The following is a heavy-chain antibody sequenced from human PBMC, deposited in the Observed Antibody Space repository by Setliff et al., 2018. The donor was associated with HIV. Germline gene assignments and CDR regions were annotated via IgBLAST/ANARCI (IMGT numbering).Heavy chain of an antibody. V-gene: IGHV4-38-2*01. CDR2: IHHSGTT. CDR3: ARQGNIVVVTSFDY. J-gene: IGHJ4*02. CDR1: GYSISSGYY. Sequence: SETLSLTCAGSGYSISSGYYWAWIRQSPGKGLDWIGSIHHSGTTYYNPSLKSRVTISVDTSKNQFSLRLNSVNAADTAVYYCARQGNIVVVTSFDYWGQGTLVTVSS. D-gene: IGHD2-21*02.